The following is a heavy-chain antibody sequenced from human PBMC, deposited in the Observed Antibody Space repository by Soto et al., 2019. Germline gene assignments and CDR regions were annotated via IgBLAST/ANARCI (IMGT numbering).Heavy chain of an antibody. CDR2: ISGSGGST. Sequence: GGSLRLSCAASGFTFSSYAMGWVCQAPGKGLEWVSTISGSGGSTYYADSVKGRFTISRDNSKNTLYLQMNSLRAEDTAVYYCATRPYYDFWSGYWSYWGQGTLVTVSS. D-gene: IGHD3-3*01. V-gene: IGHV3-23*01. J-gene: IGHJ4*02. CDR1: GFTFSSYA. CDR3: ATRPYYDFWSGYWSY.